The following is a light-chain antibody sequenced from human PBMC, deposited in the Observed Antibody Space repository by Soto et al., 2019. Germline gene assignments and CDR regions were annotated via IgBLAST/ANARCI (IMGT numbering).Light chain of an antibody. CDR2: GAS. CDR1: ERIYSAY. CDR3: QQYGSLPIT. V-gene: IGKV3-20*01. J-gene: IGKJ5*01. Sequence: EIVLKQSPGTLSLSRGERATLSCRASERIYSAYLGWYQQKPGQAPRLLIYGASSRATGIPDRFSGSGSGTDFTLTISRLEPEDFAVYYCQQYGSLPITFGQGTRLEIK.